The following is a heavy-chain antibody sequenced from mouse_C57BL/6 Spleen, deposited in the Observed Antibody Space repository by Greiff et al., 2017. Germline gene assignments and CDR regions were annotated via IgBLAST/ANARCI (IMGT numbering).Heavy chain of an antibody. CDR3: AREGGRNYFDY. J-gene: IGHJ2*01. V-gene: IGHV1-4*01. D-gene: IGHD1-1*01. Sequence: QVQLKQSGAELARPGASVKMSCKASGYTFTSYTMHWVKQRPGQGLEWIGYINPSSGYTKYNQKFKDKATLTADKSSSTAYIQLSSLTSEDSAVYYCAREGGRNYFDYWGQGTTLTVSS. CDR2: INPSSGYT. CDR1: GYTFTSYT.